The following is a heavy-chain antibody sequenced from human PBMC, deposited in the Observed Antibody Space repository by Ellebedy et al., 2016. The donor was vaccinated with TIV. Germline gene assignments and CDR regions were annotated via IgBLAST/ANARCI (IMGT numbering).Heavy chain of an antibody. V-gene: IGHV2-5*01. CDR2: IYWNGDK. J-gene: IGHJ5*02. CDR1: GFSLTTSGVG. D-gene: IGHD5-18*01. CDR3: AQSLFTAFVSTLDS. Sequence: SGPTLVXPTQTLTLTCNFSGFSLTTSGVGVGWIRQPPGKALEWLAFIYWNGDKRYSPSLKSRLTITKDTSKNQVVLTMTNMDPEDTATYFCAQSLFTAFVSTLDSWGQGALVSVSS.